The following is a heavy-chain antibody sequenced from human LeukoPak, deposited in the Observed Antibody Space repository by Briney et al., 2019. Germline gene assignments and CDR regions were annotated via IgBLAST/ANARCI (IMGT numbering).Heavy chain of an antibody. V-gene: IGHV1-45*02. Sequence: ASVKVSCKAAGYTFTYRYLHWVRQAPGQALEWMGWITPFNGNTNYAQKFQDRVTVTRDRSMSTAYMELSSLRSEDTAVYYCAREGIVGATQNWGQGTLVTVSS. D-gene: IGHD1-26*01. J-gene: IGHJ4*02. CDR2: ITPFNGNT. CDR3: AREGIVGATQN. CDR1: GYTFTYRY.